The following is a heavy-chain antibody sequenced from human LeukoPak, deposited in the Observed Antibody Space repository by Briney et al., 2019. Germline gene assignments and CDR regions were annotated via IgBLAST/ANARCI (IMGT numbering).Heavy chain of an antibody. CDR3: ARGGHDGTYYLSY. V-gene: IGHV3-21*01. D-gene: IGHD1-26*01. Sequence: PGGSLRLSCAASGFTFSKAWMNWVRQAPGRGLEWVSSISSSGSYIYYADSVKGRFTVSRDNAKNSLSLQMNSLRAEDTAVYYCARGGHDGTYYLSYWGQGTLVTVSS. J-gene: IGHJ4*02. CDR2: ISSSGSYI. CDR1: GFTFSKAW.